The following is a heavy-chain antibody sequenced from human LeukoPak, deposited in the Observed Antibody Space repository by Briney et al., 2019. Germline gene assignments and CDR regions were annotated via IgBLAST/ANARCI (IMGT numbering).Heavy chain of an antibody. CDR1: GGSISSYY. Sequence: SETLSLTCTVSGGSISSYYWSWIRQPAGKGLEWIGRIYTSGSTNYNPSLKSRVTMSVDTSKNQFSLKLSSVTAADTAVYYCGXXXXXYDSSGYYLFDYWGQGTLVTVSS. J-gene: IGHJ4*02. V-gene: IGHV4-4*07. CDR3: GXXXXXYDSSGYYLFDY. CDR2: IYTSGST. D-gene: IGHD3-22*01.